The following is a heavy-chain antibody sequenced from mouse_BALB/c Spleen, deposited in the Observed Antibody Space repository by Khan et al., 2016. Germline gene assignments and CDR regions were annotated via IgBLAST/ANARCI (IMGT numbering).Heavy chain of an antibody. D-gene: IGHD1-1*01. Sequence: QVQLQQPGAELVKAGASVKMSCKASGYTFTSYWMHWVKQRLGQGLEWFAETNPTNGRTYYNEKFKSKATLTVDKSSSPAYMLLSGPTFEDSAVYDCARIKKIVATYFDYWGQGTTLTVSS. V-gene: IGHV1S81*02. CDR1: GYTFTSYW. J-gene: IGHJ2*01. CDR3: ARIKKIVATYFDY. CDR2: TNPTNGRT.